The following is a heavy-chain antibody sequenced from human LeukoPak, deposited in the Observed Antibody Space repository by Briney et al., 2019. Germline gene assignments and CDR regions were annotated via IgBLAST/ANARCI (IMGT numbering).Heavy chain of an antibody. Sequence: ASVKVSCKAPGYTFTGYYMHWVRQAPGQGLEWMGWINPNSGGTNYAQKFQGWVTMTRDTSISTAYMELSRLRSDDTAVYYCARGQGYSGIYGMDVWGQGTTVTVSS. CDR3: ARGQGYSGIYGMDV. CDR1: GYTFTGYY. CDR2: INPNSGGT. D-gene: IGHD6-13*01. V-gene: IGHV1-2*04. J-gene: IGHJ6*02.